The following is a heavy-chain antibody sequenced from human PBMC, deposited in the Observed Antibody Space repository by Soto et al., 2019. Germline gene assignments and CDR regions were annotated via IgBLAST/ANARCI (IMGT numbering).Heavy chain of an antibody. CDR2: IYYSGST. V-gene: IGHV4-39*01. CDR3: ARHAEEWINWFDP. J-gene: IGHJ5*02. CDR1: GGSSSSRSYY. D-gene: IGHD3-3*01. Sequence: SEPLSLTSTVSGGSSSSRSYYWVWIRQPPGKGLEWIGSIYYSGSTYYNPSLKSRVTISVDTSKNQFSLKLSSVTAADTAVYYCARHAEEWINWFDPWGQGTLVTVSS.